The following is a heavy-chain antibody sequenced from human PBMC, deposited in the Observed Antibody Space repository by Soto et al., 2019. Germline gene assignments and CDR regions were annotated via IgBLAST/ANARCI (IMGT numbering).Heavy chain of an antibody. J-gene: IGHJ4*02. D-gene: IGHD2-15*01. CDR1: GFTFSDDA. V-gene: IGHV3-23*01. Sequence: PGGSLRLSCAASGFTFSDDAMSWVRQAPGKGLEWVSGINDNGDTTHYADSVKGRFTISRDNTRNTMYLQMSILRGEDTAVYYCATGGWYGRGGICHFDYWGQGTLVTVSS. CDR2: INDNGDTT. CDR3: ATGGWYGRGGICHFDY.